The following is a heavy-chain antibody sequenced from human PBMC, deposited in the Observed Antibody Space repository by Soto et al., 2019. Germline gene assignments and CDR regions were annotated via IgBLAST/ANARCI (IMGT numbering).Heavy chain of an antibody. CDR2: ISAYNGNT. CDR3: ARDWTGYCSGGSCSSNWFDP. D-gene: IGHD2-15*01. V-gene: IGHV1-18*01. J-gene: IGHJ5*02. CDR1: SYTFSTYG. Sequence: GASVKVSCKASSYTFSTYGIGWVRQGPGQGLEWMGWISAYNGNTNYAQKFQGRVTMTTDTSTSTAYMELRSLRSDDTAVYFCARDWTGYCSGGSCSSNWFDPWGQGTLVTVSS.